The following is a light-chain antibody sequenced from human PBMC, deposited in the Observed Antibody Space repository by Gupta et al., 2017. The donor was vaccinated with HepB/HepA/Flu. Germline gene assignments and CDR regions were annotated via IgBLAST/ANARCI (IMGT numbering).Light chain of an antibody. CDR2: KDS. V-gene: IGLV3-25*03. CDR1: ALPKQY. CDR3: QSEDSSGTRV. Sequence: SYELTQPPSVSVSPGQTARITCSGDALPKQYAYWYQQKPGQAPVLVIYKDSERPSGIPERFSGSSSGTTVTLTISGVQAEDEAYYYCQSEDSSGTRVFGGGTKLTVL. J-gene: IGLJ3*02.